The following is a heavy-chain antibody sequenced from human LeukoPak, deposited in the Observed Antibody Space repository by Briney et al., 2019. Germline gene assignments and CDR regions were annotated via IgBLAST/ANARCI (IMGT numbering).Heavy chain of an antibody. D-gene: IGHD5-24*01. V-gene: IGHV1-69*13. J-gene: IGHJ3*02. CDR2: IIPIFGTA. CDR1: GYTFTSYG. CDR3: ARDLVEWLQKNHDAFDI. Sequence: ASVKASCKASGYTFTSYGISWVRQAPGQGLEWMGGIIPIFGTANYAQKFQGRVTITADESTSTAYMELSSLRSEDTAVYYCARDLVEWLQKNHDAFDIWGQGTMVTVSS.